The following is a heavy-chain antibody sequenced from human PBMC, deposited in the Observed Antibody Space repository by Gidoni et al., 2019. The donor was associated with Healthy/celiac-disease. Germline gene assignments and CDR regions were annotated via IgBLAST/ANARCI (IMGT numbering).Heavy chain of an antibody. J-gene: IGHJ5*02. D-gene: IGHD6-13*01. V-gene: IGHV3-30-3*01. CDR1: GFTFSSYA. CDR2: ISYVGSNK. CDR3: ARDRSSRLINWFDP. Sequence: QVPLVASGGGVVQPGPSLRLSCAASGFTFSSYAMHWVRQAPGKGLEWVAVISYVGSNKYYADSVKGRFTISRDNSKNSLYLQMNSLRAEDTAVYYCARDRSSRLINWFDPWGQGTLVTVSS.